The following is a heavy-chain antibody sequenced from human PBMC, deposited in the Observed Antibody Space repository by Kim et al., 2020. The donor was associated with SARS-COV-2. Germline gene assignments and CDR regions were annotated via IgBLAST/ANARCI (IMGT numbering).Heavy chain of an antibody. J-gene: IGHJ4*02. D-gene: IGHD1-20*01. CDR1: GFTFSTYA. CDR2: VTGSGDST. Sequence: GGSLRLSCAGSGFTFSTYAMSWVRQGPGKGLEWVSSVTGSGDSTFYADSVKGRFTISRDNSKNTLYLQMNSLRVDDTAVYYCAKDPLPITSFGSFDSWGQGTLVTVSS. V-gene: IGHV3-23*01. CDR3: AKDPLPITSFGSFDS.